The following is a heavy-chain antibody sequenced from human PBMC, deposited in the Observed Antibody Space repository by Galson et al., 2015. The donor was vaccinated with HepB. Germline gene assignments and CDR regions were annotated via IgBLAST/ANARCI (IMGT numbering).Heavy chain of an antibody. V-gene: IGHV4-59*08. CDR3: ARQEWELLIFDY. J-gene: IGHJ4*02. D-gene: IGHD1-26*01. CDR2: IYYSGST. Sequence: QVHLQESGPGLVKPPETLSLTCTVSGGSISTYYWSWIRQFPGKGLEWIGYIYYSGSTNYNPSLKSRVTISVDTSKNQFSLKLSSVTAADTAVYYCARQEWELLIFDYWGQGTLVTVSS. CDR1: GGSISTYY.